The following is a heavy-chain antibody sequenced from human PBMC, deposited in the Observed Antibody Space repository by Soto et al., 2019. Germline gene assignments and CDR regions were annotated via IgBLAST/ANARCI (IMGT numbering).Heavy chain of an antibody. CDR3: AGGGAWTPEGLGY. CDR1: GFTFSSFA. V-gene: IGHV3-30-3*01. J-gene: IGHJ4*02. D-gene: IGHD2-15*01. Sequence: QVQLVESGGGVVQPGRSLRLSCAASGFTFSSFAMHWVRQAPGKGLEWLAVISSDVVNYYYAESVKGRFTISRDNSKKTLYLQMNSLRNEETAVYYCAGGGAWTPEGLGYWGQGTLVTVSS. CDR2: ISSDVVNY.